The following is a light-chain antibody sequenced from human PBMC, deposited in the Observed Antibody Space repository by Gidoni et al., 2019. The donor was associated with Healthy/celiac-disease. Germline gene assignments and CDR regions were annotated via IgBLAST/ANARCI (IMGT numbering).Light chain of an antibody. Sequence: SYALTQPPSVSVSPGQTASITCSGDKLGDKYACWYQQKPGQSPVLVIYQDSKRPSGIPELFSASNSGNTATLTISGTQAMDEADYYCQAWDSSTDVVFGGGTKLTVL. CDR3: QAWDSSTDVV. CDR2: QDS. V-gene: IGLV3-1*01. CDR1: KLGDKY. J-gene: IGLJ2*01.